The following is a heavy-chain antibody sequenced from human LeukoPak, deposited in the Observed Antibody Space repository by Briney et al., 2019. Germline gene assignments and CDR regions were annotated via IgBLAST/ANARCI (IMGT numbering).Heavy chain of an antibody. Sequence: KPGESLKISCQGSGYSFSSYWIGWVRQMPGKGLEWMGIIYPDDSDTRYSPSFQGQVTISADKSISTAYLQWSSLKASDTAMYYCARHRKDIGFDSWGQGTLVTVSS. V-gene: IGHV5-51*01. D-gene: IGHD2-15*01. J-gene: IGHJ4*02. CDR3: ARHRKDIGFDS. CDR1: GYSFSSYW. CDR2: IYPDDSDT.